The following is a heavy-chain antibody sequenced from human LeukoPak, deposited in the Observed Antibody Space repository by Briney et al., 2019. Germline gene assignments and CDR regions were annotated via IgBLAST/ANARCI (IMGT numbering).Heavy chain of an antibody. CDR3: ARLLANCSSTSCRDY. D-gene: IGHD2-2*01. J-gene: IGHJ4*02. V-gene: IGHV4-34*01. CDR2: INHSGST. Sequence: SETLSITCAVYGGSFSGYYWSWIRQPPGKGLEWIGEINHSGSTNYNPSLKSRVTISVDTSKNQFSLKLSSVTAADTAVYYCARLLANCSSTSCRDYWGQGTLVTVSS. CDR1: GGSFSGYY.